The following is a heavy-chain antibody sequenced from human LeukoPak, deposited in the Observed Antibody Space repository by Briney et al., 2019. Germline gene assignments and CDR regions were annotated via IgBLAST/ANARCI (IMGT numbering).Heavy chain of an antibody. CDR3: ASPTPAYDSSGPNPEYFQH. J-gene: IGHJ1*01. V-gene: IGHV1-24*01. D-gene: IGHD3-22*01. CDR1: GYTLTELS. CDR2: FDPEDGET. Sequence: ASVKVSCKVSGYTLTELSMHWVRQAPGKGLEWMGGFDPEDGETIYAQKFQGRVTMTEDTSTDTAYMELSSLRSEDTAVYYCASPTPAYDSSGPNPEYFQHWGQGTLVTVSS.